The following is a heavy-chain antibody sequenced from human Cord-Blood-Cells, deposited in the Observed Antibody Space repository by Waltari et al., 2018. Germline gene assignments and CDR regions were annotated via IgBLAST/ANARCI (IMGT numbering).Heavy chain of an antibody. CDR1: GGSISSSSYY. V-gene: IGHV4-39*01. Sequence: QLQLQESGPGLVKPSETLSLTCTVSGGSISSSSYYWGWIRQPPGKGLEWIGRIYYSGSTYYDPSLKSRVTISVDTSKNQFSLKLSSVTAADTAVYYCARHLSSSWSVFDYWGQGTLVTVSS. CDR3: ARHLSSSWSVFDY. CDR2: IYYSGST. J-gene: IGHJ4*02. D-gene: IGHD6-13*01.